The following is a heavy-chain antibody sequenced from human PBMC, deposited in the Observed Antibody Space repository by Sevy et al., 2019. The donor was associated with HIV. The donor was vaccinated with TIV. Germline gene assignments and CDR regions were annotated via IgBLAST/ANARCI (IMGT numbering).Heavy chain of an antibody. Sequence: GGSLRLSCAASGFTFSSYGMHWVRQAPGKGLEWVAVISYDGSNKYYADSVKGRFTISGDNSKNTLYLQMNSLRAEDTAVYYCAKDRDGYNRRPDYWGQGTLVTVSS. V-gene: IGHV3-30*18. CDR1: GFTFSSYG. D-gene: IGHD5-12*01. CDR3: AKDRDGYNRRPDY. CDR2: ISYDGSNK. J-gene: IGHJ4*02.